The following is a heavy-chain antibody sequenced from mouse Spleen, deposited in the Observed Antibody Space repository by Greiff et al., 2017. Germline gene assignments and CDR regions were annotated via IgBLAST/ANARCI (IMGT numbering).Heavy chain of an antibody. J-gene: IGHJ2*01. CDR3: AREGTDDYYFDY. Sequence: EVKLQESGPGLVKPSQSLSLTCTVTGYSITSDYAWNWIRQFPGNKLEWMGYISYSGSTSYNPSLKSRISITRDTSKNQFFLQLNSVTTEDTATYYCAREGTDDYYFDYWGQGTTLTVSS. CDR1: GYSITSDYA. CDR2: ISYSGST. V-gene: IGHV3-2*02.